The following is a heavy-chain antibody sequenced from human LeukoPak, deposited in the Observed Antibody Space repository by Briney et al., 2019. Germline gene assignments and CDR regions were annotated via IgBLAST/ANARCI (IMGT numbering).Heavy chain of an antibody. Sequence: MASETLSLTCTVSGGFIRSYYWSWVRQAPGKGLEWVSSISSSSSYIYYADSVKGRFTISRDNAKNSLYLQMNSLRAEDTAVYYCARGGIAARSIDYWGQGTLVTVSS. CDR2: ISSSSSYI. CDR1: GGFIRSYY. D-gene: IGHD6-6*01. V-gene: IGHV3-21*01. J-gene: IGHJ4*02. CDR3: ARGGIAARSIDY.